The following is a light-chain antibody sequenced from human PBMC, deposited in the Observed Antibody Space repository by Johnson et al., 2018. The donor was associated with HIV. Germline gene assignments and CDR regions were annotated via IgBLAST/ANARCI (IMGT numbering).Light chain of an antibody. J-gene: IGLJ1*01. CDR2: DND. Sequence: QPVLTQPPSMSAAPGQKVTISCSGSSSNIGNNYVSWYQQLPGTAPKLLIYDNDKRPSGIPDRFSASKSDTSATLGITGIQTGDEANSYCGTWDGGLSIYVFGTGTEVTVL. CDR3: GTWDGGLSIYV. CDR1: SSNIGNNY. V-gene: IGLV1-51*01.